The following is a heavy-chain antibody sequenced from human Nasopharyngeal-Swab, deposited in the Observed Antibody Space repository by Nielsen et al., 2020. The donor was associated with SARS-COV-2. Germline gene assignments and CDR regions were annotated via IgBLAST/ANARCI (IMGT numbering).Heavy chain of an antibody. CDR3: ARVPPIAVAGKGVDV. D-gene: IGHD6-19*01. CDR1: GGSFSGYY. V-gene: IGHV4-34*01. Sequence: SETLSLTCAVYGGSFSGYYWSWIRQPPGKGLEWIGEINHSGSTNYNPSLKSRVTISVDTSKNQFSLKLSSVTAADTAGYYCARVPPIAVAGKGVDVWGQGTTVTVSS. J-gene: IGHJ6*02. CDR2: INHSGST.